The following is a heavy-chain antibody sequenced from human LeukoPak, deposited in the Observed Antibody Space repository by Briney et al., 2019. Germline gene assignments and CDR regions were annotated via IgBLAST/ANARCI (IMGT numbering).Heavy chain of an antibody. Sequence: GGSLRLSCAASGFTFDGYAMHWARQAPGKGLEWVSGISWNSGSIGYADSVKGRFTISRDNAKNSLYLQMNSLRAEDTALYYCAKAQYDSSGYHFDYWGQGTLVTVSS. J-gene: IGHJ4*02. CDR3: AKAQYDSSGYHFDY. D-gene: IGHD3-22*01. CDR2: ISWNSGSI. CDR1: GFTFDGYA. V-gene: IGHV3-9*01.